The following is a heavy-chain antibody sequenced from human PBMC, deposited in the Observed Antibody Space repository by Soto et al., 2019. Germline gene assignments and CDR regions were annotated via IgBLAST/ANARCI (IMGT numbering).Heavy chain of an antibody. CDR3: ARRSSGWYFDF. CDR2: ISGSDDST. CDR1: GFTFSSYA. Sequence: EVQLLESGGGLVQPGGSLRLSCAASGFTFSSYAMNWVRQAPGKGLEWVSVISGSDDSTYYADSVKGRFTISRDNSKNTLYLQMNSLRAEDTAVYYWARRSSGWYFDFWGQGTLVTVSS. D-gene: IGHD6-19*01. J-gene: IGHJ4*02. V-gene: IGHV3-23*01.